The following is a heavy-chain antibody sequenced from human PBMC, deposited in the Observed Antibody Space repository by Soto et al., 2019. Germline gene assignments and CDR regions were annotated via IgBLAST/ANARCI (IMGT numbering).Heavy chain of an antibody. CDR3: AQDRTAILAEVSWLES. J-gene: IGHJ5*02. CDR1: GFTFNSHG. V-gene: IGHV3-30*18. Sequence: QVLLVESGGGVVQPGGSLTLSCVGSGFTFNSHGMHWVHQAPGKGLEWVAVISYDGSNKYYEESVKGRFTISRDNSRNTVYLQLNSLRAEDTALYYCAQDRTAILAEVSWLESWGQGTLVTVSA. D-gene: IGHD5-12*01. CDR2: ISYDGSNK.